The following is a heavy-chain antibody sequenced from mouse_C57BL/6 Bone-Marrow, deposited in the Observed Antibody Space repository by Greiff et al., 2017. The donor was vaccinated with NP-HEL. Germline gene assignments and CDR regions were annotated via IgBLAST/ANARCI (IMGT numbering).Heavy chain of an antibody. CDR2: ISDGGSYT. CDR3: ARDSVLTTVVEGNYFDY. J-gene: IGHJ2*01. Sequence: EVQRVESGGGLVKPGGSLKLSCAASGFTFSSYAMSWVRQTPEKRLEWVATISDGGSYTYYPDNVKGRFTISRDNAKNNLYLQMSHLKSEDTAMYYCARDSVLTTVVEGNYFDYWGQGTTLTVSS. D-gene: IGHD1-1*01. V-gene: IGHV5-4*01. CDR1: GFTFSSYA.